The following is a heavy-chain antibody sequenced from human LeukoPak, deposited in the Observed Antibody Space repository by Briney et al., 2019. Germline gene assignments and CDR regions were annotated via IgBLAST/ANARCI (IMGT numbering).Heavy chain of an antibody. D-gene: IGHD2-2*02. J-gene: IGHJ4*02. V-gene: IGHV1-18*04. Sequence: GASVKVSCKASGYTFTSYGISWVRQAPGQGLEWMGWISAYNGNTNYAQKLQGRVTMTRDTSISTAYMELSRLRSDDTAVYYCARLVVPAAIPSDYWGQGTLVTVSS. CDR3: ARLVVPAAIPSDY. CDR1: GYTFTSYG. CDR2: ISAYNGNT.